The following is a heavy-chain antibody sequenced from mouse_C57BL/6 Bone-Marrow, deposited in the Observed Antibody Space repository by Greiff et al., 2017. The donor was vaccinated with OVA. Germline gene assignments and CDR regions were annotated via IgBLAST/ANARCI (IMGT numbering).Heavy chain of an antibody. Sequence: VHLVESGPGLVKPSQSLFLTCSITGFPITSGYYWIWIRQSPGKPLEWMGYITHSGETFYNPSLQSPISITRETSKNQFFLQLNAVTTEDTAMYYCAGDTSYSNYFDVWGTGTTVTVSS. CDR1: GFPITSGYY. CDR2: ITHSGET. V-gene: IGHV12-3*01. CDR3: AGDTSYSNYFDV. D-gene: IGHD2-5*01. J-gene: IGHJ1*03.